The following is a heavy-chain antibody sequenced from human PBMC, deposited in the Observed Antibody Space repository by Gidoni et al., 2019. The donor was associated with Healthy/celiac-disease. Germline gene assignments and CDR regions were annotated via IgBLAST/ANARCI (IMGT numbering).Heavy chain of an antibody. CDR3: TTDLEGEQLAPIFDY. D-gene: IGHD6-6*01. CDR1: GFTFITAW. CDR2: IKSKTDGGTT. J-gene: IGHJ4*02. V-gene: IGHV3-15*01. Sequence: EVQLVESGGGLVKPGGSLRLSCAASGFTFITAWMSWVRQAPGKGLEWVGRIKSKTDGGTTDYAAPVKGRFTISRDDSKNTLYLQMNSLKTEDTAVYYCTTDLEGEQLAPIFDYWGQGTLVTVSS.